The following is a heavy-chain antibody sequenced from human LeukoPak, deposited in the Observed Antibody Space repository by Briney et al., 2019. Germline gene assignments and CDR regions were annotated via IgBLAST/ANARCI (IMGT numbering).Heavy chain of an antibody. CDR2: ISSSSSTI. CDR1: GFTFSDYY. CDR3: GRGRKPVGN. J-gene: IGHJ4*02. Sequence: PGGSLRLSCAASGFTFSDYYMSWLRQAPGKGLEWVSYISSSSSTIYYADSVKGRFTISRDNAKNSLYLQMNSLRGEDTAVYYCGRGRKPVGNWGQGTLVTVST. V-gene: IGHV3-11*01.